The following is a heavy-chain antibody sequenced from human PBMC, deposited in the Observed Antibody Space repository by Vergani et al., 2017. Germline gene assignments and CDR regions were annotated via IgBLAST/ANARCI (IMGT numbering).Heavy chain of an antibody. D-gene: IGHD3-3*01. CDR3: AREFRPYYDFWGGNDYYGMDV. J-gene: IGHJ6*02. CDR2: IWYDGSNK. V-gene: IGHV3-33*01. CDR1: GFTFSSYG. Sequence: QVQLVESGGGVVQPGRSLRLSCAASGFTFSSYGMHWVRQAPGKGLEWVAVIWYDGSNKYYADSVKGRFTISRENSKNTLYLQMNSLRAEDTAVYYCAREFRPYYDFWGGNDYYGMDVWGQGTTVTVSS.